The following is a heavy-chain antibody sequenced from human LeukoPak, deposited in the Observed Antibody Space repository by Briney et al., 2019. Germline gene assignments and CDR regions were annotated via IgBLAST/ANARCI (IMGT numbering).Heavy chain of an antibody. Sequence: ASVNLSFKASGYTFTDYYMHWVRHAPGQRLEWVLWINPNSGGTNYAQKFQGRVTMTRDTSITTAYMELNRLTSDPTAVYYCARATNSPYFDSWGQGNLVTVSS. V-gene: IGHV1-2*02. D-gene: IGHD2/OR15-2a*01. CDR3: ARATNSPYFDS. J-gene: IGHJ4*02. CDR2: INPNSGGT. CDR1: GYTFTDYY.